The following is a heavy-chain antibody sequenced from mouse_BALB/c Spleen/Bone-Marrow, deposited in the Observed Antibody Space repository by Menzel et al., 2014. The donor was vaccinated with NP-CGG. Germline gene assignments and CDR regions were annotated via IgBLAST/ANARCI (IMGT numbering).Heavy chain of an antibody. Sequence: QVQLKESGAELMKPGASVTISCKATGYTFSDYWIEWVKQRPGHGLEWIGEILPGGGSTNYNENFKGKATFTADTSSNTAYMQLSSLTSEDSAVYYCAKGGHVMDYWGQGTSVTVSS. CDR3: AKGGHVMDY. J-gene: IGHJ4*01. CDR2: ILPGGGST. V-gene: IGHV1-9*01. D-gene: IGHD1-1*02. CDR1: GYTFSDYW.